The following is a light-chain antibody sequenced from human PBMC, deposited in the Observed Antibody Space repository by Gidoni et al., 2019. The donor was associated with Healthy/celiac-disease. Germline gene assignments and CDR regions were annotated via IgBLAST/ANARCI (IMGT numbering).Light chain of an antibody. V-gene: IGKV3-20*01. Sequence: EIVLTQSPGTLSLSPGERATLSCRASQSVSSSYLAWYQQKPGQAPRLLIYGASSRATGIPDRFSGSGSGTDFTLTISRLDPEDFAVYYFQPYGSSPYPFGQRPKLEIK. CDR1: QSVSSSY. CDR3: QPYGSSPYP. CDR2: GAS. J-gene: IGKJ2*01.